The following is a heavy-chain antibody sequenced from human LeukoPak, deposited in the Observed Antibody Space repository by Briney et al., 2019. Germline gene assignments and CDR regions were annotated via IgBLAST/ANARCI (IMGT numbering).Heavy chain of an antibody. Sequence: SETLSLTCTVSGGSISSYYWSWIRQPPGKGLEWIGYIYYSGSTNYNPSLKSRVTISVDTSKNQFSLKLSSVTAADTAVYYCAKDIGVGSSAGFDYWGQGTLVTVSS. V-gene: IGHV4-59*01. D-gene: IGHD6-19*01. J-gene: IGHJ4*02. CDR1: GGSISSYY. CDR3: AKDIGVGSSAGFDY. CDR2: IYYSGST.